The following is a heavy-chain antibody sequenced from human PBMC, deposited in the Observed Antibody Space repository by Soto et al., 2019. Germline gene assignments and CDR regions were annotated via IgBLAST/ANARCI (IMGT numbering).Heavy chain of an antibody. Sequence: SETLSLTCTVSGGSISSYYWSWVRQPPGKGLEWIGEINHSGSTNYNPSLKSRVTISVDTSKNQFSLKLSSVTAADTAVYYCARVIGLWFGDPYGMDVWGQGTTVTVSS. CDR2: INHSGST. CDR3: ARVIGLWFGDPYGMDV. J-gene: IGHJ6*02. D-gene: IGHD3-10*01. CDR1: GGSISSYY. V-gene: IGHV4-34*01.